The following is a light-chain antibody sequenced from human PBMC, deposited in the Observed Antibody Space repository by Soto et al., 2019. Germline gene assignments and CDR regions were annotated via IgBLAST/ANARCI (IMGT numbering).Light chain of an antibody. CDR2: GAS. CDR1: QSVSSSY. J-gene: IGKJ5*01. Sequence: EIVLTQSPGTLSLSPGERATLSCRASQSVSSSYLAWYQQKPGQAPRLLIYGASSRATGIPDRFSGSGSGTDFTLTISRLEPEDFAVYSCQQYGSSLSITSGQGTRLEI. V-gene: IGKV3-20*01. CDR3: QQYGSSLSIT.